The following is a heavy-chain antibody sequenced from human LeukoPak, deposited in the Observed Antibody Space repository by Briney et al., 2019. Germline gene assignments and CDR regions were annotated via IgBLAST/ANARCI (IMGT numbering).Heavy chain of an antibody. J-gene: IGHJ4*02. CDR1: GCTFSGCA. D-gene: IGHD4/OR15-4a*01. Sequence: PGGSLRLSCAASGCTFSGCAMHWVRQPSAQGLEGVGYIRSKCHNYPTLYAPSEKGRFTISKDDSKNTAYLQMNSLKTGDTAVYYCTRHRYGASGGDFDYWGQGTLVTVSS. CDR3: TRHRYGASGGDFDY. V-gene: IGHV3-73*01. CDR2: IRSKCHNYPT.